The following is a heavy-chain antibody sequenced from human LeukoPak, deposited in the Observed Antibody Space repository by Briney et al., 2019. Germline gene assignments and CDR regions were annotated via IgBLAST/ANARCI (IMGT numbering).Heavy chain of an antibody. D-gene: IGHD3-10*01. Sequence: SETLSLTCTVSGYSITSAFYWGWIRVPPGKGLEWIGSVFHRGTTYYNSSLKSRANISIDPSKNQFSLKLTSLTPEAPAIYYCVREGYYGSGSPGWFGPWGPGTLVIVSA. CDR3: VREGYYGSGSPGWFGP. V-gene: IGHV4-38-2*02. CDR1: GYSITSAFY. CDR2: VFHRGTT. J-gene: IGHJ5*02.